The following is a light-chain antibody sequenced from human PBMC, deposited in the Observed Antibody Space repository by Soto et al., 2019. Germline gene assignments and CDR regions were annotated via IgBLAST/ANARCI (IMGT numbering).Light chain of an antibody. Sequence: LTQPPSASGSPGQSVTISCTGTKNDIGVYDFVSWYQHHPGKAPRLIIYEVVQRPSGVPDRFSGSKSGNTASLTVSGLQAADEGDYFCKSYAGSNTYVFGSGTQLTVL. CDR3: KSYAGSNTYV. CDR1: KNDIGVYDF. J-gene: IGLJ1*01. CDR2: EVV. V-gene: IGLV2-8*01.